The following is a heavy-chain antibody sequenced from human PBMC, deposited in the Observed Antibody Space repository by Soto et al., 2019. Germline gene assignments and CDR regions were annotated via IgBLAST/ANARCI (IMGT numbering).Heavy chain of an antibody. J-gene: IGHJ4*02. CDR3: ASDLGYCSSTSCYYPLDY. D-gene: IGHD2-2*01. Sequence: QVQLVQSGAEVKKPGASVKVSCKASGYTFTGYYMHWVRQAPGQGLEWMGWINPNSGGTNYAQKFQGRVTMTRDTSISTAYMELSRLRSDDTAVYYCASDLGYCSSTSCYYPLDYWGQGTLVTVSS. V-gene: IGHV1-2*02. CDR1: GYTFTGYY. CDR2: INPNSGGT.